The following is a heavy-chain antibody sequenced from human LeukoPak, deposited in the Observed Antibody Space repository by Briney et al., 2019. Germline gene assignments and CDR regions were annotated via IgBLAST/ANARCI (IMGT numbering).Heavy chain of an antibody. CDR3: ARDLSPVVRASPMGY. CDR1: GFTFSTYG. D-gene: IGHD3-10*01. J-gene: IGHJ4*02. CDR2: ITYDGYYK. Sequence: GTSLRLSCAASGFTFSTYGVHWVRQAPGKGLEWVALITYDGYYKYYSDSVKGRFTISSDTSKNTLSLQMNSLRAEDTAVYYCARDLSPVVRASPMGYWGQGTLVTVSS. V-gene: IGHV3-30*03.